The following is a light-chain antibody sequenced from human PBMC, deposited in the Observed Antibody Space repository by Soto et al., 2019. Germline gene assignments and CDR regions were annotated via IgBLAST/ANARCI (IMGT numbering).Light chain of an antibody. CDR3: QNYNSAPLT. CDR1: QDISHF. J-gene: IGKJ4*01. V-gene: IGKV1-27*01. CDR2: AAS. Sequence: DIQMTQSPSSLSTSVGDRVTITCRASQDISHFLAWYQQKPGKVPKLLIYAASSLHAGVPSRFSGSGSGTDFTLTVSSLQPEDVGTYYCQNYNSAPLTFGGGTKVEI.